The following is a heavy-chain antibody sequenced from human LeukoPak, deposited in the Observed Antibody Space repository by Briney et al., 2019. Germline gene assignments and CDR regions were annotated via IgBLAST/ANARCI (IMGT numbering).Heavy chain of an antibody. CDR2: ISYDGSTK. CDR1: GFTFSSYE. Sequence: GGSLRLSCAASGFTFSSYEMNWVRQAPGKGLEWVTLISYDGSTKYYSDSVKGRFTLSRDNSKNTLYLQMNSLRAEDTAVYYCATDQISGYDSSFEVDYWGQGTLVTVSS. CDR3: ATDQISGYDSSFEVDY. D-gene: IGHD5-12*01. J-gene: IGHJ4*02. V-gene: IGHV3-30*03.